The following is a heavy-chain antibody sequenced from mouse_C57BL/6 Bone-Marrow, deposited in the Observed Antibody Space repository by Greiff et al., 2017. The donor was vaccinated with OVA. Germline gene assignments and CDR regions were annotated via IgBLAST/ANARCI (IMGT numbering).Heavy chain of an antibody. Sequence: DVQLQESGPGLVKPSQSLSLTCSVTGYSITSGYYWNWIRQFPGNKLEWMGYISYDGSNNYNPSLKNRISITRDTSKNQFFLKLNSVTTEDTATYYCARRGRGLNYAMDYWGQGTSVTVSS. J-gene: IGHJ4*01. CDR3: ARRGRGLNYAMDY. CDR2: ISYDGSN. CDR1: GYSITSGYY. D-gene: IGHD2-4*01. V-gene: IGHV3-6*01.